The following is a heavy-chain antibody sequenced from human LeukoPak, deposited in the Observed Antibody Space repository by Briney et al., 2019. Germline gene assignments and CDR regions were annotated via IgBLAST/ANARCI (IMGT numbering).Heavy chain of an antibody. J-gene: IGHJ3*02. CDR1: GGSISSYY. CDR3: ARIRRTTVVTAGAFDI. CDR2: IDWDDDK. D-gene: IGHD4-23*01. V-gene: IGHV2-70*11. Sequence: TLSLTCTVSGGSISSYYWSWIRQPPGKALEWLARIDWDDDKYYSTSLKTRLTISKDTSKNQVVLTMTNMDPLDTATYYCARIRRTTVVTAGAFDIWGQGTMVTVSS.